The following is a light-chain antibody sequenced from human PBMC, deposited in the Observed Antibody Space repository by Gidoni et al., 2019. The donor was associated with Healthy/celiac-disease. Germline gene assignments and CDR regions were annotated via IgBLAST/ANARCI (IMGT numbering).Light chain of an antibody. J-gene: IGKJ1*01. Sequence: IVMTQSLDSLAVSLGGRATINCKSSQSVLYSSNHKNYLAWYQPKPGQPPKLLIYWASNRESGVPDRFSGSGSGTDFTLPISSLQAEDVAVYYCQQYYSTPWTFXQXTKVEIK. CDR2: WAS. V-gene: IGKV4-1*01. CDR3: QQYYSTPWT. CDR1: QSVLYSSNHKNY.